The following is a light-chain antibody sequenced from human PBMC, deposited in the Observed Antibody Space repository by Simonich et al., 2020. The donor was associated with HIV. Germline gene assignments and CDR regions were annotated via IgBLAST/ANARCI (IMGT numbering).Light chain of an antibody. J-gene: IGKJ3*01. CDR1: QSVLYSSNNKNY. Sequence: DIVMTQSPDSLAVSLGERATINCKSSQSVLYSSNNKNYIAWYQQKPGQPPKLLIYGAPTRESGVPVRFSGSGSGTDFTLTISSLQAEDVAVYYCQQYYSTPPAFGPGTKVDIK. CDR3: QQYYSTPPA. CDR2: GAP. V-gene: IGKV4-1*01.